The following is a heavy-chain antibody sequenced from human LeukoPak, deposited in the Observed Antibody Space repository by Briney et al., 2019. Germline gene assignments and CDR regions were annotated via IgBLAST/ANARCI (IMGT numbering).Heavy chain of an antibody. CDR3: ARVRSGSSAGNYGMDV. Sequence: GGSLRLSCAASGFTSSDYYMSWIRQAPGKGLEWVSYISSSGSTIYYADSVKGRFTISRDNAKNSLYLQMNSLRAEDTAVYYCARVRSGSSAGNYGMDVWGQGTTVTVSS. CDR2: ISSSGSTI. J-gene: IGHJ6*02. CDR1: GFTSSDYY. D-gene: IGHD1-26*01. V-gene: IGHV3-11*04.